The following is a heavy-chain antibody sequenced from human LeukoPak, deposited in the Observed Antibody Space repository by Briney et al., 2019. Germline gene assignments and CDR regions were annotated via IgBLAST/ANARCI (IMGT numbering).Heavy chain of an antibody. CDR3: ARRYCSSTSCPEDY. J-gene: IGHJ4*02. Sequence: GGSLRLSCAASGFTFSSYAMHWVRQAPGKGLEWVAFIRYDGSNKYYADSVKGRFTISRGNSKNTLYLQMNSLRAEDTAVYYCARRYCSSTSCPEDYWGQGTLVTVSS. CDR1: GFTFSSYA. D-gene: IGHD2-2*01. CDR2: IRYDGSNK. V-gene: IGHV3-30*02.